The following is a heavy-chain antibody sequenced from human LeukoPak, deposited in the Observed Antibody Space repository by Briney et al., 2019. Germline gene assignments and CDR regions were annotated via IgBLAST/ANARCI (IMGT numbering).Heavy chain of an antibody. CDR1: GGSISGYY. Sequence: SETLSLTCTVSGGSISGYYWSWIRQPPGKGLELIGYSYYSGTTNYNPSLKSRVTISVDRSKNQFSLKLSSVTAADTAVYYCARELGGYCSSTSCYPGWFDPWGQGTLVTVSS. CDR3: ARELGGYCSSTSCYPGWFDP. V-gene: IGHV4-59*12. D-gene: IGHD2-2*01. CDR2: SYYSGTT. J-gene: IGHJ5*02.